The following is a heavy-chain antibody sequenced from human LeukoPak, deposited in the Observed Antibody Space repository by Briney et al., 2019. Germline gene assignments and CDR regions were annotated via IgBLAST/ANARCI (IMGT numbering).Heavy chain of an antibody. J-gene: IGHJ4*02. D-gene: IGHD2-2*01. CDR1: GFTFSNAW. V-gene: IGHV3-15*01. Sequence: GGSLRLTCAASGFTFSNAWMSWVRQAPGKGLEWVGRIKSKTDGGTTDYAAPVKGRFTISRDDSKNTLYLQMNSLKTEDTAVYYCTTVLVVPAAIGVDYWGQGTLVTVSS. CDR2: IKSKTDGGTT. CDR3: TTVLVVPAAIGVDY.